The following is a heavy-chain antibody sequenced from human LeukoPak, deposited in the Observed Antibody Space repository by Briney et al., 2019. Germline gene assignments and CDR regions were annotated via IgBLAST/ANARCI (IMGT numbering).Heavy chain of an antibody. CDR1: GFTFSTYG. CDR3: AKVEMTTSPGGIDY. Sequence: GGSLRLSCAASGFTFSTYGMHWVRQAPGRGLEWVTYIRYNGSNKYYADSVKGRFAISRDNSKNTLYLQMNRLRVEDTAMYYCAKVEMTTSPGGIDYWGQGTLVTVSS. V-gene: IGHV3-30*02. J-gene: IGHJ4*02. D-gene: IGHD5-24*01. CDR2: IRYNGSNK.